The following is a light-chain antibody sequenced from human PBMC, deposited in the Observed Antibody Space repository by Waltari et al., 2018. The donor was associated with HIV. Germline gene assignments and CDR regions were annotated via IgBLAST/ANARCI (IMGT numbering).Light chain of an antibody. CDR3: QQRSRWPLT. J-gene: IGKJ5*01. CDR1: QGVGNY. Sequence: EVVLTQSPGTLSLSPGDRAILSCGASQGVGNYLAWYQQKPGQSPRLLIYDASNRATGIPARFSGAGSGTDFTLIISSLEPEDFAVYYCQQRSRWPLTFGQGTRLEIK. CDR2: DAS. V-gene: IGKV3-11*01.